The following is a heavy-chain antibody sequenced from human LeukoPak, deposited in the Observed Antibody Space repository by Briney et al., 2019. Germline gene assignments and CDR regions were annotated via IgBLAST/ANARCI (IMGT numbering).Heavy chain of an antibody. Sequence: GGSLRLSCAASGFTLRSYAMSWVRQAAGKGMEWVSAISGSGGRTYYADSGKGRFTICRDNSKNTMYLQMNSLRAEDTAVYYCAKDHPPALAGHRDIDYWGQGTLVTVSS. V-gene: IGHV3-23*01. CDR3: AKDHPPALAGHRDIDY. CDR2: ISGSGGRT. D-gene: IGHD6-19*01. CDR1: GFTLRSYA. J-gene: IGHJ4*02.